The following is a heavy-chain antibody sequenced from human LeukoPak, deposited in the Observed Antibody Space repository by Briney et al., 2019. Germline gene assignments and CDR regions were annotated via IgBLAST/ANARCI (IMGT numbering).Heavy chain of an antibody. CDR3: ARDHAYAFDI. D-gene: IGHD2-2*01. Sequence: GGSLRLSCAASGFTFSSYGMHWVRQAPGKGLEWVAFIRNDGSNKYYADSVKGRFTISRDNSKNTLYLQMNSLRAEDTAVYYCARDHAYAFDIWGQGTLVTVSS. CDR1: GFTFSSYG. V-gene: IGHV3-30*02. CDR2: IRNDGSNK. J-gene: IGHJ3*02.